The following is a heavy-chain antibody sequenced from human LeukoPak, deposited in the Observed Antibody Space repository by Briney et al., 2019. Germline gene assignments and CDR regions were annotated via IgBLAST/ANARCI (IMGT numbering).Heavy chain of an antibody. CDR1: GFTFSSYA. D-gene: IGHD2-15*01. CDR2: ISGSGGST. V-gene: IGHV3-23*01. J-gene: IGHJ4*02. Sequence: GGSLRLSCAASGFTFSSYAMSWVRQAPGKGLEWVSAISGSGGSTYYADSVKGRFTISRDNSKNTLFLQTDSLRGEDTAVYYCANGGYYSLDSWGQGTLVTVSS. CDR3: ANGGYYSLDS.